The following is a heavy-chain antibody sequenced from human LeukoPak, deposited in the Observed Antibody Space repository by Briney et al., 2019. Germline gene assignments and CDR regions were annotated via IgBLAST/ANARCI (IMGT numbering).Heavy chain of an antibody. J-gene: IGHJ4*02. D-gene: IGHD3-10*01. Sequence: GASVKVSCKASGYTFTSYAMNWVRQAPGQGLEWMGWINTNTGNPTYAQGFTGRFVFSLDTSVSTVYLQVSSLKAEDTAVYYCARRIRKFGELLVPYFDYWDQGTLVTVSS. CDR3: ARRIRKFGELLVPYFDY. V-gene: IGHV7-4-1*02. CDR2: INTNTGNP. CDR1: GYTFTSYA.